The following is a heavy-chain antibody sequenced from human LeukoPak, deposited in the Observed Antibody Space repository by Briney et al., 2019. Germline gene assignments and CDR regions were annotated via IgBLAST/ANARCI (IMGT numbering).Heavy chain of an antibody. CDR1: GYTSTGYY. D-gene: IGHD4-17*01. CDR2: INPNSGGT. CDR3: ARGSNGDYYFDY. J-gene: IGHJ4*02. Sequence: ASVKVSCKASGYTSTGYYMRWVRHAPGQGREWMGWINPNSGGTNYAQKFQGRDTMTRDTSISTAYMELSRLRSDDTAVYYCARGSNGDYYFDYWGQGTLVTVSS. V-gene: IGHV1-2*02.